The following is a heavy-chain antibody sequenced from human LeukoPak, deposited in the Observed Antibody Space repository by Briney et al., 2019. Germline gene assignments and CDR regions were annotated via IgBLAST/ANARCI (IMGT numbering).Heavy chain of an antibody. CDR1: GFTFTTFW. D-gene: IGHD6-19*01. CDR2: IKQDGSER. J-gene: IGHJ4*02. V-gene: IGHV3-7*01. CDR3: AGSGWQVYLDY. Sequence: PGGPLRLSCAASGFTFTTFWMSWVRQAPGRGLEWVANIKQDGSERYYVDSVKGRFTISRDNAKNSLYLQMNSLRAEDTGVYYCAGSGWQVYLDYWGQGALVTVSS.